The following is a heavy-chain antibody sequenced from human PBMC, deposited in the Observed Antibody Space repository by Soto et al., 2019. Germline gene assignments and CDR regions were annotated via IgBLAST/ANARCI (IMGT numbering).Heavy chain of an antibody. V-gene: IGHV4-30-4*01. CDR1: VCSISSGDYY. Sequence: HVQLQESGPGLVKPSQTLSLTCTVSVCSISSGDYYWRWIRQPPGKGLEWIGYIYYSGSTYYNPSVKSRVTISVDTSKHQFSLKLSSVTAAATAVYYCARVRSYGAPNDFDYWGQGTLVTVSS. J-gene: IGHJ4*02. CDR3: ARVRSYGAPNDFDY. D-gene: IGHD1-26*01. CDR2: IYYSGST.